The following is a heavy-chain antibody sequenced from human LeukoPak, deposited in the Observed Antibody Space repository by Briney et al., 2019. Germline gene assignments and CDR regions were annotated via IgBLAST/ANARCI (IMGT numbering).Heavy chain of an antibody. D-gene: IGHD1-26*01. CDR3: ARNSGSFQTYYFDY. J-gene: IGHJ4*02. Sequence: PSETLSLTCAVYGESFIVYYWSWSWIRQPPGKGLEWIGEINHSGSTNYNPSLKSRVTISVDVSKNQFSLKLNSVTAADTAVYYCARNSGSFQTYYFDYWGKGTLVTVSS. CDR2: INHSGST. V-gene: IGHV4-34*01. CDR1: GESFIVYY.